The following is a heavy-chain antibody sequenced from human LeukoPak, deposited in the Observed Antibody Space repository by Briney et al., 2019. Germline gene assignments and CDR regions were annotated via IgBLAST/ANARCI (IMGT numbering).Heavy chain of an antibody. Sequence: ASVKVSCKASGYTFTSYGISWVRQAPGQGLEWMGWISAYNGNTNYAQKLQGRVTMTTDTSTSTAYMELRSLRSDDTAVHYCARSITIFGVVIIWYFDYWGQGTLVTVSS. V-gene: IGHV1-18*01. CDR2: ISAYNGNT. CDR1: GYTFTSYG. CDR3: ARSITIFGVVIIWYFDY. D-gene: IGHD3-3*01. J-gene: IGHJ4*02.